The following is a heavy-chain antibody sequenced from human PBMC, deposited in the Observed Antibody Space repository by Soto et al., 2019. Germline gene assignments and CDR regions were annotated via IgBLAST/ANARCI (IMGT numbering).Heavy chain of an antibody. CDR1: GFTFSSYA. V-gene: IGHV3-23*01. CDR2: ISGSGGST. J-gene: IGHJ4*02. Sequence: EVQLLESGGGLVQPGGSLRLSCAASGFTFSSYAMSWVRQAPGKGLEWVSAISGSGGSTYYADSVKGRFTISRDNSKNTLYLQMTSLRAEDTAVYYCAKDSSGWYDFDYWGQGTLVTVSS. CDR3: AKDSSGWYDFDY. D-gene: IGHD6-19*01.